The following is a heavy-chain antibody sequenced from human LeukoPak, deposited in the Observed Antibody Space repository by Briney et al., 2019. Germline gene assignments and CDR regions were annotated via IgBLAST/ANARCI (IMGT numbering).Heavy chain of an antibody. D-gene: IGHD2-2*02. CDR3: ARVRSSTSCYSY. CDR2: IYYSGST. V-gene: IGHV4-59*01. CDR1: GGSFSGYY. Sequence: SETLSLTCAVYGGSFSGYYWSWIRQPPGKGLEWIGYIYYSGSTNYNPSLKSRVTISVDTSKNQFSLKLSSVTAADTAVYYCARVRSSTSCYSYWGQGTLVTVSS. J-gene: IGHJ4*02.